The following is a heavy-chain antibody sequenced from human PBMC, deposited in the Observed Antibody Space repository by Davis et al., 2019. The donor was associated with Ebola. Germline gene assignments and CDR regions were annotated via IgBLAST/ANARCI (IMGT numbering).Heavy chain of an antibody. CDR1: GFTFSSYA. CDR3: AKDSALISPWNWFDS. CDR2: ISGSGGST. J-gene: IGHJ5*01. D-gene: IGHD3/OR15-3a*01. Sequence: GESLKISCAASGFTFSSYAMSWVRQAPGKGLEWVSAISGSGGSTYYADSVKGRFTISRDNSKNTLYLQMNSLRAEDTAVYYCAKDSALISPWNWFDSWGQGTLVTVSS. V-gene: IGHV3-23*01.